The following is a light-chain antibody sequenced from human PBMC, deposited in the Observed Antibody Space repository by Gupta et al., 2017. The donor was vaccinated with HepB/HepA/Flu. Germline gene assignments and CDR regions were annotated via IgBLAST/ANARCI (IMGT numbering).Light chain of an antibody. CDR2: SNN. CDR3: AGWDDSLNGWV. Sequence: QSVLTHPPSASGTPGQRVTISCSGSSSNIGSNTVNWYQQLPGTAPKLLIYSNNQRPSGVPDRISGSKSGTSASLAISGLQSEDEADYYCAGWDDSLNGWVFGGGTKLTVL. J-gene: IGLJ3*02. V-gene: IGLV1-44*01. CDR1: SSNIGSNT.